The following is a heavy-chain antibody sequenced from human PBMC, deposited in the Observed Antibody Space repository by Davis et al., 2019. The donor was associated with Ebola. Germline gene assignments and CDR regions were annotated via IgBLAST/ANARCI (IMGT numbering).Heavy chain of an antibody. Sequence: GESLKISCAASGFTFSSYAMSWVRQAPGKGLEWVSYISSSSSTIYYADSVKGRFTISRDNAKNSLYLQMNSLRAEDTAVYYCARDQYYYYYYGMGVWGQGTTVTVSS. CDR3: ARDQYYYYYYGMGV. CDR2: ISSSSSTI. J-gene: IGHJ6*02. CDR1: GFTFSSYA. V-gene: IGHV3-48*04.